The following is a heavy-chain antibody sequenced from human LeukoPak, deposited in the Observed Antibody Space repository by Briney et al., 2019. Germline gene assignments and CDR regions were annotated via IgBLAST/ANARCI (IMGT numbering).Heavy chain of an antibody. CDR3: ARGDCSSSSCFVFDP. J-gene: IGHJ5*02. CDR2: IYSGGPT. D-gene: IGHD2-2*01. CDR1: GFTVSSNY. Sequence: GGSLRLSCAASGFTVSSNYMSWVRQAPGKGLEWVSVIYSGGPTYYADSVKGRFTISRDNSKNTLYLQMNSLRAEDTAVYYCARGDCSSSSCFVFDPWGQGTLVSVSS. V-gene: IGHV3-53*01.